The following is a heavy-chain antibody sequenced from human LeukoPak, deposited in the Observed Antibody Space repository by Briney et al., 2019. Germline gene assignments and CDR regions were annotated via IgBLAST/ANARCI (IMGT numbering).Heavy chain of an antibody. V-gene: IGHV1-2*02. Sequence: ASVKVSCKASGYTFTGYYMHWVRQAPGQGLEWMGWINPNSGGTNYAQKFQGRVTMTRDTSISTAYMELSRLRSDDTAVYYCARQQQWLENWFDPWGQGTLVTVSS. CDR1: GYTFTGYY. CDR3: ARQQQWLENWFDP. J-gene: IGHJ5*02. CDR2: INPNSGGT. D-gene: IGHD6-19*01.